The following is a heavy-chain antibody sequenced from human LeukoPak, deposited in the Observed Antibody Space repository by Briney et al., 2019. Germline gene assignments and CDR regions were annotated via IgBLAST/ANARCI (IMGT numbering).Heavy chain of an antibody. J-gene: IGHJ4*02. CDR1: AGSISSNY. CDR2: IYSTGST. Sequence: SETLSLTSTVSAGSISSNYWSWIRQPAGQGLEWIGRIYSTGSTNYNPSLKSRATMSVDTSRNQFSLRLRSVTAADTAVYHCARQIASAGTAGFDFWGQGALVTVSS. D-gene: IGHD6-13*01. CDR3: ARQIASAGTAGFDF. V-gene: IGHV4-4*07.